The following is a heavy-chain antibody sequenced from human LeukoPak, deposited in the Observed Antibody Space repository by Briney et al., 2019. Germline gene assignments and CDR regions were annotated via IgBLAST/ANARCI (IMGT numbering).Heavy chain of an antibody. CDR3: ARDHVTYYYDSSGSPLDY. D-gene: IGHD3-22*01. J-gene: IGHJ4*02. Sequence: GGPLRLSCAASGFTFSSYAMSWVRQAPGKGLEWVSAISGSGGSTYYADSVRGRFTISRDNAKNSLYLQMNSLRAEDTAVYYCARDHVTYYYDSSGSPLDYWGQGTLVTVSS. CDR1: GFTFSSYA. V-gene: IGHV3-23*01. CDR2: ISGSGGST.